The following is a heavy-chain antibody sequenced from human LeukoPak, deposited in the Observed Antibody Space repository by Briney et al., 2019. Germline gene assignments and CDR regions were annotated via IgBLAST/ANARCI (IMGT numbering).Heavy chain of an antibody. CDR2: IRYDGSNK. Sequence: PGGSLRLSCAASGFTFSSYGMHWVRQAPGKGLEWVAFIRYDGSNKYYADSVKDRFTISRDNAKNSLYLQMNSLRAEDTAVYYCARSYSNEDAFDIWGQGTMVTVSS. CDR1: GFTFSSYG. V-gene: IGHV3-30*02. J-gene: IGHJ3*02. CDR3: ARSYSNEDAFDI. D-gene: IGHD6-13*01.